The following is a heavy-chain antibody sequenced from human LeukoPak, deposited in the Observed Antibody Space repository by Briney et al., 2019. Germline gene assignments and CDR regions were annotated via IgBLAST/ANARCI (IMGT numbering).Heavy chain of an antibody. CDR3: ARASDYDFWSGYFDY. Sequence: ASVKVSCKASEGTFSSYAISWVRQAPGQGLEWMGGIIPIFGTANYAQKFQGRVTITADESTSTAYMELSSLRSEDTAVYYCARASDYDFWSGYFDYWGQGTLVTVSS. CDR1: EGTFSSYA. D-gene: IGHD3-3*01. CDR2: IIPIFGTA. J-gene: IGHJ4*02. V-gene: IGHV1-69*13.